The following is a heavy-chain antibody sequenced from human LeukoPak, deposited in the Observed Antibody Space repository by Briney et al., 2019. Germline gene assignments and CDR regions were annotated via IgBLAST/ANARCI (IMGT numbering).Heavy chain of an antibody. D-gene: IGHD2-15*01. CDR2: IYCSGST. CDR3: ASGAFSGGPDY. Sequence: PSETLSLTCTVSGGSISSGGYYWSWIRQHPGKGLEWIGYIYCSGSTYYNPSLKSRVTISVDTSKNRFSLKLSSVTAADTAVYYCASGAFSGGPDYWGQGTLVTVSS. V-gene: IGHV4-31*03. J-gene: IGHJ4*02. CDR1: GGSISSGGYY.